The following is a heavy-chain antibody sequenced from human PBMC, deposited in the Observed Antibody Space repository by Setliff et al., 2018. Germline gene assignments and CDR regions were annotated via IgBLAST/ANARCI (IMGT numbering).Heavy chain of an antibody. D-gene: IGHD3-22*01. CDR2: ISSTSSTV. Sequence: GSLRLSCATSGFAFGGHGMNWVRQAPGKGLEWLAYISSTSSTVFYADSVKGRFTISSDNAQNTLYLQMNSLRAEDTAVYYCARGAYYYVSSGYPPMVWGQGTLVTVSS. CDR1: GFAFGGHG. J-gene: IGHJ4*02. V-gene: IGHV3-48*04. CDR3: ARGAYYYVSSGYPPMV.